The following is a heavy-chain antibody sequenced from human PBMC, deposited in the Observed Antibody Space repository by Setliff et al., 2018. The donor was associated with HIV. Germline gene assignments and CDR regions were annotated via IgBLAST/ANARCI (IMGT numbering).Heavy chain of an antibody. D-gene: IGHD5-12*01. CDR2: VNPGDSST. J-gene: IGHJ4*02. V-gene: IGHV5-51*01. Sequence: VESLKISCRTSGYNFATYYIAWVRQMPGKGPEWMGSVNPGDSSTKYNPSLQGQVTMSADKLINTAYLQWSSLKASDTAMYYCATRLLGYSGYGYWGQGTLVTVSS. CDR1: GYNFATYY. CDR3: ATRLLGYSGYGY.